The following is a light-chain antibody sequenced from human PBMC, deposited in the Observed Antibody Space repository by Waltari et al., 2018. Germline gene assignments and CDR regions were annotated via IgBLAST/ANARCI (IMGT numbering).Light chain of an antibody. CDR3: QQYDSSRT. CDR2: KAS. J-gene: IGKJ1*01. Sequence: DIQMTQSPSTLSASVGDRVTITCRASQSISTWLAWYQQKPGKAPKLLIYKASSLESGVPSRFSGSGSGTEFTLTISSLQPDDFATYYCQQYDSSRTFGQETKVEIK. CDR1: QSISTW. V-gene: IGKV1-5*03.